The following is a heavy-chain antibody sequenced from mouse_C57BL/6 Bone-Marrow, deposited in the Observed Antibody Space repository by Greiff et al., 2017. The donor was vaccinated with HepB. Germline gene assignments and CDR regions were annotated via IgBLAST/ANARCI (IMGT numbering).Heavy chain of an antibody. Sequence: QVHVKQSGAELVKPGASVKLSCKASGYTFTSYWMQWVKQRPGQGLEWIGEIDPSDSYTNYNQKFKGKATLTVDTSSSTAYMQLSSLTSEDSAVYYCASGITTDFDYWGQGTTLTVSS. D-gene: IGHD2-4*01. CDR1: GYTFTSYW. CDR3: ASGITTDFDY. J-gene: IGHJ2*01. V-gene: IGHV1-50*01. CDR2: IDPSDSYT.